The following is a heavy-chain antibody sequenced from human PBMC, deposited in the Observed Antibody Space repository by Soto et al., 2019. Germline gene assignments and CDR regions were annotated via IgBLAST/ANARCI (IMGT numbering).Heavy chain of an antibody. V-gene: IGHV3-53*01. CDR2: IYSGGAT. J-gene: IGHJ2*01. D-gene: IGHD4-17*01. CDR3: ARVDYGDYGWYFDL. CDR1: GFTDTNKY. Sequence: EVQLVESGGNLIQPGGSLRLSCAASGFTDTNKYMTWVRQAPGKGLEWVSLIYSGGATSYADSVKGRFTISRDNSKDILYLQVNSLRAEDTAVYYCARVDYGDYGWYFDLWGRGTLVTVSS.